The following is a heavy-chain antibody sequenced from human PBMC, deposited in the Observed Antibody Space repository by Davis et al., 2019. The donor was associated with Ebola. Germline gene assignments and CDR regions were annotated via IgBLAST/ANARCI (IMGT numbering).Heavy chain of an antibody. Sequence: SETLSLTCTVSGGSVSRGGYYWSWIRQHPGKGLEWIGYIYYNGITYYNPSLKSRVTISIDTSKNQFSLKLSSVTAADTAVYYCARGEGDGYNYVLGYWGQGTLVTVSS. D-gene: IGHD5-24*01. V-gene: IGHV4-31*03. J-gene: IGHJ4*02. CDR3: ARGEGDGYNYVLGY. CDR2: IYYNGIT. CDR1: GGSVSRGGYY.